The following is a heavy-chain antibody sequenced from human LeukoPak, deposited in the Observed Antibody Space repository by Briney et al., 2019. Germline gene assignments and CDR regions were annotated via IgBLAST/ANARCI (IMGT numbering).Heavy chain of an antibody. Sequence: SETLSLTCTVSGGSIKSYYWTWIRQPPGKGLEWIGYINYSAGTNYNPSLNSRVTISVDTSKDQFSLKLSSVTAADTALYYCVGASIGAAGFSFDSWGQGTLVTVSS. CDR3: VGASIGAAGFSFDS. CDR1: GGSIKSYY. V-gene: IGHV4-59*01. D-gene: IGHD6-13*01. J-gene: IGHJ4*02. CDR2: INYSAGT.